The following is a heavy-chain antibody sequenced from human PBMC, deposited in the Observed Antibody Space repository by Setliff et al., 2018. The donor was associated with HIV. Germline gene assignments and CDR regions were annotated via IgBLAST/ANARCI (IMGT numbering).Heavy chain of an antibody. V-gene: IGHV2-70*04. CDR2: IDWDDNK. CDR3: ARMRYFDWIMIDN. J-gene: IGHJ4*02. Sequence: SGPTLVNPTQTLTLTCTFSGFSLNTPGMRVSWIRQPPGKALEWLARIDWDDNKFYSTSLKTRLTISKDTSKNQVVLTMTNMDLVDTATYYCARMRYFDWIMIDNWGQGTLVTVSS. CDR1: GFSLNTPGMR. D-gene: IGHD3-9*01.